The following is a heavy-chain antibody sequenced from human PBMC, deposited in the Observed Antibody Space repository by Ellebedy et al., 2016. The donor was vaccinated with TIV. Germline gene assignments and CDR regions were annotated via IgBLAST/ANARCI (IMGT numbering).Heavy chain of an antibody. CDR2: IYYDGRKK. CDR3: ACFDNRGNYSDY. J-gene: IGHJ4*02. V-gene: IGHV3-33*01. D-gene: IGHD3-22*01. Sequence: GESLKISXEVSGFTFSNYGMHWIRQAPGKGLEWVAVIYYDGRKKYYAESVRGRFTISRDNSKNTLYLQMDSLRAEDTAVYYCACFDNRGNYSDYWGRGALDTVSS. CDR1: GFTFSNYG.